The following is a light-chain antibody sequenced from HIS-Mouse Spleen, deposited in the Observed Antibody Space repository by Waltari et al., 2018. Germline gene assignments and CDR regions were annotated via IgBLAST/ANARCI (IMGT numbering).Light chain of an antibody. V-gene: IGLV2-23*03. CDR1: RSDVGSYNL. J-gene: IGLJ2*01. CDR2: EGS. Sequence: QSALTQPASVSGSPGQSITISCTGTRSDVGSYNLVSWYQQHPGKAPKLMIYEGSKRPSGVSNRFSGSKSGNTASLTISGLQAEDEADYYCCSYAGSSTFVVFGGGTKLTVL. CDR3: CSYAGSSTFVV.